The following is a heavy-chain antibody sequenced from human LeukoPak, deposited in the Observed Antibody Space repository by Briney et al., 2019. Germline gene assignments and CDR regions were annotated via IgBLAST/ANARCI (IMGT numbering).Heavy chain of an antibody. Sequence: SETLSLTCTVSGGSISSSSYYWGWIRQPPGKGLEWIGSIYYSGSTYYNPSLKSRVTISVDTSKNQFSLKLSSVTAADTAVYYCARVPYDSSGYYIDYWGQGTLVTVSS. CDR1: GGSISSSSYY. D-gene: IGHD3-22*01. CDR3: ARVPYDSSGYYIDY. J-gene: IGHJ4*02. CDR2: IYYSGST. V-gene: IGHV4-39*07.